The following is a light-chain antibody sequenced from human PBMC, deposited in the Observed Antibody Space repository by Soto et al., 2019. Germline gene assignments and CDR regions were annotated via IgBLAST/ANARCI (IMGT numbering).Light chain of an antibody. V-gene: IGKV1-5*01. J-gene: IGKJ1*01. CDR1: QSISSW. CDR2: DAS. Sequence: DIQMTQSPSTLSASVGDRVTITCRTSQSISSWLAWYQQKPGKAPKLLIYDASSLASGVPSRFSGSGSGTEFTLTISSLQPDDFAAYYCQQYNTYWTFGRGTKVDIK. CDR3: QQYNTYWT.